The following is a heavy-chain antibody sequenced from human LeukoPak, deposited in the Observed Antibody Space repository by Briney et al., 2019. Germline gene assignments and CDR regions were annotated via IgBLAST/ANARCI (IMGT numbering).Heavy chain of an antibody. V-gene: IGHV1-2*04. CDR3: ARGGTSYYYDSSGSGWFDP. Sequence: ASVKVSCKASGYTFTGYHMHWVRQAPGQGLEWMGWINPNSGGTNYAQKFQGWVTMTRDTSISTAYMELSRLRSDDTAVYYCARGGTSYYYDSSGSGWFDPWGQGTLVTVSS. D-gene: IGHD3-22*01. CDR2: INPNSGGT. CDR1: GYTFTGYH. J-gene: IGHJ5*02.